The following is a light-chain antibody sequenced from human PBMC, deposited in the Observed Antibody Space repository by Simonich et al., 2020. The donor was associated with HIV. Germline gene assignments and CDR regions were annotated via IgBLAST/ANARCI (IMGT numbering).Light chain of an antibody. CDR2: RNN. J-gene: IGLJ3*02. V-gene: IGLV1-44*01. CDR3: CSYAGSYTWV. CDR1: SSNIGSKI. Sequence: QSVLTQPPSASGTTGQRVTISCSGSSSNIGSKIVNWYQQLPGTDPKLLIYRNNQRPSGVPYRFSGSKSGTSTSLAISGLQADDEADYYCCSYAGSYTWVFGGGTKVTVL.